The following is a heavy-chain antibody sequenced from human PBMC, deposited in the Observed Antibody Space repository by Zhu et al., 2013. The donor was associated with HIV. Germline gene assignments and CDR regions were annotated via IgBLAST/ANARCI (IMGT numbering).Heavy chain of an antibody. J-gene: IGHJ4*02. CDR3: ARLNSDYIWGIILPFILDY. CDR2: ISYSGSA. Sequence: QVQLQESGPGLVKPSQTVSLTCTVSGGSISSGHYSWTWIRQPPGKGLEWIGYISYSGSAHYNPSLKSRIMISVDTSKKQFSLKLTSVTAADTAVYYCARLNSDYIWGIILPFILDYWGQGTLVTVSS. CDR1: GGSISSGHYS. D-gene: IGHD3-16*01. V-gene: IGHV4-30-4*01.